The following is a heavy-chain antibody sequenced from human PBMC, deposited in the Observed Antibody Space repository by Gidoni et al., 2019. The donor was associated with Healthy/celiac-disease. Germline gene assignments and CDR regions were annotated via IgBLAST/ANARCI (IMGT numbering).Heavy chain of an antibody. CDR3: ARDYDYYDSSGYYSNWYFDL. V-gene: IGHV1-69*06. J-gene: IGHJ2*01. D-gene: IGHD3-22*01. CDR2: IIPIFGTA. Sequence: QVQLVQSGAEVKKPGYSVKVSCKASGRTFSSYAISWVGQAPGQGLEWMGGIIPIFGTANYAQKFQGRVTITADKSTSTAYMELSSLRSEDTAVYYCARDYDYYDSSGYYSNWYFDLWCRGTLVTVSS. CDR1: GRTFSSYA.